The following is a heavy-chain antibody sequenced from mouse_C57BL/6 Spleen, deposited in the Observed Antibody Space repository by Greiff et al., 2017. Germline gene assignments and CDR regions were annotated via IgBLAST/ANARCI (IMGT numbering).Heavy chain of an antibody. V-gene: IGHV1-64*01. CDR1: GYTFTSYW. D-gene: IGHD2-3*01. CDR3: AGLLRPGFAY. J-gene: IGHJ3*01. CDR2: IHPNSGIT. Sequence: QVQLQQPGAELVKPGASVKLSCKASGYTFTSYWMHWVKQRPGQGLEWIGMIHPNSGITNYNEKFKSKATLTVDESSSTAYMQLNSLTSEDSAVYYCAGLLRPGFAYWGQGTLVTVSA.